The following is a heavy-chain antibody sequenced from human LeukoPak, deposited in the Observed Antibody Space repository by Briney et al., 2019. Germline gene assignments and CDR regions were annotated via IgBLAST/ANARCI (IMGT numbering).Heavy chain of an antibody. J-gene: IGHJ4*02. CDR3: ARDSSVGATVVADY. D-gene: IGHD1-26*01. CDR1: GGTFSSYA. Sequence: SVKVSCKASGGTFSSYAISWVRQAPGQGLEWMGRIIPILGIANYAQKFQGRVTITADKSTSTAYMELSSLRSEDTAVYYCARDSSVGATVVADYWGQGTLVTVSS. CDR2: IIPILGIA. V-gene: IGHV1-69*04.